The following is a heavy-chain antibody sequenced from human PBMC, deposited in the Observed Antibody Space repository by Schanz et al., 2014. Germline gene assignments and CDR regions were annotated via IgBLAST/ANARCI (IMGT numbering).Heavy chain of an antibody. CDR3: ARPSSVVGITGWFDT. J-gene: IGHJ5*02. CDR2: ISYSGNT. CDR1: GTSITSSTYY. D-gene: IGHD3-22*01. V-gene: IGHV4-39*01. Sequence: QLQLRESGPGLVKPSETLSLICSVSGTSITSSTYYWGWIRQPPGKGPEWIGSISYSGNTYYTPSVKGRVTISLDPSKTQFSLKLTSVTAADTAVYYCARPSSVVGITGWFDTWGQGTLVTVSS.